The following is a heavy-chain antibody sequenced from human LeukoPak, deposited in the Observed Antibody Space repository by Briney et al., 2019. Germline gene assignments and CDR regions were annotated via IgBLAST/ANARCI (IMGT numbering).Heavy chain of an antibody. CDR3: ARDIPPDI. D-gene: IGHD2-21*01. CDR1: GGSINSYY. CDR2: IYYSGST. V-gene: IGHV4-59*01. J-gene: IGHJ3*02. Sequence: SETLSLTCTVSGGSINSYYWSWIRQPPGKGLEWIGYIYYSGSTNYNPSLKSRVTISVDTSKNQFSLKLSSVTAADTAVYYCARDIPPDIWGQGTMVTVSS.